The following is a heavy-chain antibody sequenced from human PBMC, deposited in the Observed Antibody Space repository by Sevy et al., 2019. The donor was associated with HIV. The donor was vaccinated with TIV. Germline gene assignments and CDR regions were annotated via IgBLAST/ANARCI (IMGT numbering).Heavy chain of an antibody. V-gene: IGHV2-5*01. J-gene: IGHJ4*02. CDR3: AKYSQGSSGWYALFEY. CDR2: IYWNEDK. Sequence: SGPTLVKPTQTLTLTCTFSGFSLSTSGVGVGWIRQPPGKALEWLALIYWNEDKRYSPSLRSRLTITKDTSKNQVVITITKMEPVDTATYYCAKYSQGSSGWYALFEYWGQGILVTVSS. D-gene: IGHD6-19*01. CDR1: GFSLSTSGVG.